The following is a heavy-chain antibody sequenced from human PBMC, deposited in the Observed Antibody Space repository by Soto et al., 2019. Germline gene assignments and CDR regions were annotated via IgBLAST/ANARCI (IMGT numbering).Heavy chain of an antibody. J-gene: IGHJ4*02. V-gene: IGHV3-23*01. CDR2: ISGIGDST. CDR1: GFTFSSYA. Sequence: EVQLLDSGGGLVQPGGSLRLSCAASGFTFSSYAMNWVRQAPGKGLEWVSVISGIGDSTYYADSVKGRFTISRDNSKNTLYLQMNSLRAEDTAVYYCARRGPGTYFDYWGQGTLVTVSS. CDR3: ARRGPGTYFDY. D-gene: IGHD6-13*01.